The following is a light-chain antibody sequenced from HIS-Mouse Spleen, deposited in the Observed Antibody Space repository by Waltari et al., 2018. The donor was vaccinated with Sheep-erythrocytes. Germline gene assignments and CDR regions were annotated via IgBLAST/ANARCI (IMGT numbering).Light chain of an antibody. V-gene: IGKV3-20*01. CDR3: QQYGSSRQQTFT. Sequence: EIVLTQSPGTLSLSPGDRVTLSCRASQSVSSSYLAWYQQKPGQAPRLLIYGASSRATGIPDRFSGSGSGTDFTLTISRLEPEDFAVYYCQQYGSSRQQTFTFGPGTKVDIK. CDR2: GAS. J-gene: IGKJ3*01. CDR1: QSVSSSY.